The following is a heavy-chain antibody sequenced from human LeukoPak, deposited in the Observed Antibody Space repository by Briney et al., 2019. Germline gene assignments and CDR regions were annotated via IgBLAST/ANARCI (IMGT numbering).Heavy chain of an antibody. J-gene: IGHJ6*02. CDR2: IIPILGIA. CDR1: GGTFSSYA. D-gene: IGHD3-10*01. CDR3: ARGGGSGGYYYYGMDV. Sequence: SVKVSCKASGGTFSSYAISWVRQAPGQGLKWMGRIIPILGIANYAQKFQGRVTITADKSTSTAYMELSSLRSEDTAVYYCARGGGSGGYYYYGMDVWGQGTTVTVSS. V-gene: IGHV1-69*04.